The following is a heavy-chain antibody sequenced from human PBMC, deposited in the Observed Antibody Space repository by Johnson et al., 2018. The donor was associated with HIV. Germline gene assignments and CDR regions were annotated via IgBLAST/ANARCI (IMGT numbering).Heavy chain of an antibody. Sequence: VQLVESGGGLVQPGGSLRLSCAASGFTFSSYDMHWVRQATGKGLEWVSAIGTAGDTYYPGSVKGRFTISRENAKNSLYLQMNSLRAGDTAVYYCARGGTAYWDRLSAFDIWGQGTMVTVSS. CDR2: IGTAGDT. V-gene: IGHV3-13*01. J-gene: IGHJ3*02. CDR1: GFTFSSYD. CDR3: ARGGTAYWDRLSAFDI. D-gene: IGHD2-8*02.